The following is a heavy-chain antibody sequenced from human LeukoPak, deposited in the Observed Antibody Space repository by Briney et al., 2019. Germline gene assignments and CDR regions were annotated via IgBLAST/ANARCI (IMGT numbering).Heavy chain of an antibody. CDR2: IIPIFGTA. J-gene: IGHJ4*02. Sequence: SVKVSCKASGGTFSSYAISWVRQAPGQGLEWVGGIIPIFGTANYAQKFQGRVTITADEPTSTAYMELSSLRSEDTAVYYCARDQGRGYSYGYDYWGQGTLVTVSS. D-gene: IGHD5-18*01. CDR3: ARDQGRGYSYGYDY. CDR1: GGTFSSYA. V-gene: IGHV1-69*13.